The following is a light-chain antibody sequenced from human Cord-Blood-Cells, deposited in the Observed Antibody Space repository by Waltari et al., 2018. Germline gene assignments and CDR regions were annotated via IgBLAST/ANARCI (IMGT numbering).Light chain of an antibody. V-gene: IGLV2-14*03. CDR2: DVS. Sequence: QSALTQPASVSGSPGQSITISCTGTSSDVGGYNYVSWYQQHPGKAPKPMIYDVSNRPSGVSNRFSVSKSGNTASLTISVLQAEDEADYYCSSYTSSSTLYVFGTGTKVTVL. J-gene: IGLJ1*01. CDR3: SSYTSSSTLYV. CDR1: SSDVGGYNY.